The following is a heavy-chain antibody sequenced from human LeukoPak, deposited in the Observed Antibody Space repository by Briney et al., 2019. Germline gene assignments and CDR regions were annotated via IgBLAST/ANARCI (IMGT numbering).Heavy chain of an antibody. CDR2: IYYSGST. D-gene: IGHD6-13*01. CDR1: GGSISSSSYY. J-gene: IGHJ4*02. V-gene: IGHV4-39*01. Sequence: SETLSLTCTVSGGSISSSSYYWGWIRQPPGKGLEWIGSIYYSGSTYYNPSLKSRVTISVDTSKNQFSLKLSSVTAADTAVYYCARHRQGGIYTNSWYGFDYWGQGTLVTVSS. CDR3: ARHRQGGIYTNSWYGFDY.